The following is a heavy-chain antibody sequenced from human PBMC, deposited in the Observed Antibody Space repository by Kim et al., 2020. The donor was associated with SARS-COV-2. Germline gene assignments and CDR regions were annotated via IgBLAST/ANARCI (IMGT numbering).Heavy chain of an antibody. V-gene: IGHV3-9*01. CDR3: AKGPYYDILTGYAYFDY. D-gene: IGHD3-9*01. Sequence: VKGRFTISRDNAKNSLYLQMNSLRAEDTALYYCAKGPYYDILTGYAYFDYWGQGTLVTVSS. J-gene: IGHJ4*02.